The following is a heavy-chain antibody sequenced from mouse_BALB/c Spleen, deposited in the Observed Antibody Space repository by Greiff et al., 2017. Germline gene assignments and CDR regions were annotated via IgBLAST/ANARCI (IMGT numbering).Heavy chain of an antibody. CDR1: GFTFSSFG. Sequence: EVKVEESGGGLVQPGGSRKLSCAASGFTFSSFGMHWVRQAPEKGLEWVAYISSGSSTIYYADTVKGRFTISRDNPKNTLFLQMTSLRSEDTAMYYCARGMITTGYAMDYWGQGTSVTVSS. V-gene: IGHV5-17*02. J-gene: IGHJ4*01. CDR2: ISSGSSTI. CDR3: ARGMITTGYAMDY. D-gene: IGHD2-4*01.